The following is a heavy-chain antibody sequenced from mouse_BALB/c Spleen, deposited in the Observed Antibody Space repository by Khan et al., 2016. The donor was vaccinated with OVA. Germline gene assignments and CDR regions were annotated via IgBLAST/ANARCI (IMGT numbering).Heavy chain of an antibody. CDR3: ARDGYSPWFAY. CDR2: IDPENGDT. D-gene: IGHD2-3*01. V-gene: IGHV14-1*02. Sequence: VQLKQSGAELVRPGALVKLSCKASGFNIKDYYMHWVKQRPEQGLVWIGRIDPENGDTIYDPKFQGKASITSDTSSNKAYLQLSSLTSDDTSVYYCARDGYSPWFAYWGQGTLVTVSA. J-gene: IGHJ3*01. CDR1: GFNIKDYY.